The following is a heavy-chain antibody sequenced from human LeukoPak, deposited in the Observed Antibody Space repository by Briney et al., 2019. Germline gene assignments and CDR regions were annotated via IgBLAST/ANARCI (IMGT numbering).Heavy chain of an antibody. CDR1: GDSINSGGYS. Sequence: SETLSLTCAVSGDSINSGGYSWRWIRQPPGKGLEWIGYIYHRGSTYHNPSLKSQLTMSVHRPTNSFSLQSDCVTHAGTALYYCARGYGTFDFWGQGSLVTVSS. J-gene: IGHJ4*02. CDR3: ARGYGTFDF. V-gene: IGHV4-30-2*01. CDR2: IYHRGST. D-gene: IGHD5-18*01.